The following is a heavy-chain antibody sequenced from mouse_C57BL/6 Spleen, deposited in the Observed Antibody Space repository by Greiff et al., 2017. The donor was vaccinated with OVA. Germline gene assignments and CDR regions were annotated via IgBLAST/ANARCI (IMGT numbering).Heavy chain of an antibody. D-gene: IGHD2-5*01. J-gene: IGHJ3*01. V-gene: IGHV3-6*01. Sequence: ESGPGLVKPSQSLSLTCSVTGYSITSGYYWNWIRQFPGNKLEWMGYISYDGSNNYNPSLKNRISITRDTSKNQFFLKLNSVTTEDTATYYCARGDSNSYWGQGTLVTVSA. CDR2: ISYDGSN. CDR3: ARGDSNSY. CDR1: GYSITSGYY.